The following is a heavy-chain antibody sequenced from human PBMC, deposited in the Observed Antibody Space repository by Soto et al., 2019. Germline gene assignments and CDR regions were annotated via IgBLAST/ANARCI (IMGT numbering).Heavy chain of an antibody. CDR2: INPSGGST. V-gene: IGHV1-46*01. Sequence: ASVKVSCKASGYTFTSYYMHWVRQAPGQGLEWMGIINPSGGSTSYAQKFQGRVTMTRDTSTSTVYMELSSPRSEDTAVYYCARAPIAVAGPTYYLYYGMDVWGQGTTVTVSS. CDR3: ARAPIAVAGPTYYLYYGMDV. CDR1: GYTFTSYY. D-gene: IGHD6-19*01. J-gene: IGHJ6*02.